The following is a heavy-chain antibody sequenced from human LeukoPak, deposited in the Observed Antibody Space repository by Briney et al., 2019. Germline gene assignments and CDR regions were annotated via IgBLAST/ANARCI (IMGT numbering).Heavy chain of an antibody. Sequence: SETLSLTCTVSGGSISSSSYYWGWIRQPPGKGLEWIGSIHHSGSTNYNPSLKSRVTISLDTSKNQFSLKLSSVTAADTAVYYCARAYGGNSQYFQHWGQGTTVTISS. CDR1: GGSISSSSYY. CDR2: IHHSGST. J-gene: IGHJ1*01. V-gene: IGHV4-39*07. D-gene: IGHD4-23*01. CDR3: ARAYGGNSQYFQH.